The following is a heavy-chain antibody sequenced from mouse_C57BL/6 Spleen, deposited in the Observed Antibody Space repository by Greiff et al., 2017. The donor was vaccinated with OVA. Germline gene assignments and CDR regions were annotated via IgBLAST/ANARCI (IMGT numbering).Heavy chain of an antibody. J-gene: IGHJ2*01. CDR3: TFRFHFDY. CDR2: IDPENGDT. Sequence: EVKLVESGAELVRPGASVKLSCTASGFNIKDDYMHWVKQRPEQGLEGIGWIDPENGDTEYASKFQGKATITADTSSNTAYLQLSSLTSEDTAVYYCTFRFHFDYWGQGTTLTVSS. V-gene: IGHV14-4*01. CDR1: GFNIKDDY.